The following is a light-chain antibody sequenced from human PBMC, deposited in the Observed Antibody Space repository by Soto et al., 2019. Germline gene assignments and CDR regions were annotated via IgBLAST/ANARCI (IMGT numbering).Light chain of an antibody. J-gene: IGKJ1*01. V-gene: IGKV1-6*01. CDR1: QAVPNN. CDR2: AAS. Sequence: IPLTQSPSFLSASVGDRVTITCRPSQAVPNNMAWYQQKPGKPPKLLIYAASNVHSGVPPRFSGSRSGTEFTLTISNLQPEDFASYYCLQDHDDSWTFGQGTKVEIK. CDR3: LQDHDDSWT.